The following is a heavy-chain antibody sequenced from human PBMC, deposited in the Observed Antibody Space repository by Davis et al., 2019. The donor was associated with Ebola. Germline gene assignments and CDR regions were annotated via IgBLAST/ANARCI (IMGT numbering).Heavy chain of an antibody. V-gene: IGHV3-23*03. J-gene: IGHJ5*02. Sequence: GESLKISCAASGFTFSSYAMSWVRQAPGKGLEWVSVIYSGGSTYYADSVKGRFTISRHNSKNTLYLQMNSLRAEDTAVYYCAKRIDYYDSSGYYLWFDPWGQGTLVTVSS. CDR2: IYSGGST. CDR3: AKRIDYYDSSGYYLWFDP. CDR1: GFTFSSYA. D-gene: IGHD3-22*01.